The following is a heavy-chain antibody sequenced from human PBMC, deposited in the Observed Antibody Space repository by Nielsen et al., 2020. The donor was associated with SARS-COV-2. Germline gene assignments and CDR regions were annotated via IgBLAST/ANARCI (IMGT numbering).Heavy chain of an antibody. J-gene: IGHJ4*02. CDR1: GGSISSSSYY. Sequence: SETLSLTCTVSGGSISSSSYYWGWIRQPPGKGLEWIGSIYYSGSTYYNPSLKSRVTISVDKSKNQFSLKLSSVTAADTAVYYCARSATAAAGPYYFDYWGQGTLVTVSS. CDR2: IYYSGST. CDR3: ARSATAAAGPYYFDY. D-gene: IGHD6-13*01. V-gene: IGHV4-39*07.